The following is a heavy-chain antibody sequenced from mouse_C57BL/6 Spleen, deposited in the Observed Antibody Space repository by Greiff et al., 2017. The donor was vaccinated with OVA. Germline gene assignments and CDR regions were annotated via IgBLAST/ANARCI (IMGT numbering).Heavy chain of an antibody. Sequence: VQLQQSGPELVKPGASVKISCKASGYAFSSSWMNWVKQRPGKGLEWIGRIYPGDGDTNYNGKFKGKATLTADKSSSTAYMQLSSLTSEDSAVYFCARDYYAPYAMDYWGQGTSVTVSS. D-gene: IGHD1-1*01. J-gene: IGHJ4*01. V-gene: IGHV1-82*01. CDR3: ARDYYAPYAMDY. CDR1: GYAFSSSW. CDR2: IYPGDGDT.